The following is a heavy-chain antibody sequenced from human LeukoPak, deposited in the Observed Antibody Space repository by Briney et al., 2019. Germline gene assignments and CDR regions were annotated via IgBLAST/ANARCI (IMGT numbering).Heavy chain of an antibody. CDR2: IKQDGSEE. D-gene: IGHD1-26*01. CDR3: ARGGSGSY. V-gene: IGHV3-7*01. Sequence: GGSLRLSCAASGITIRSSGMSWVRQAPGKGLEWVANIKQDGSEEYYVDSVKGRFTISRDNAKNSLYLQMNSLRAEDTAVYYCARGGSGSYWGQGTLVTVSS. CDR1: GITIRSSG. J-gene: IGHJ4*02.